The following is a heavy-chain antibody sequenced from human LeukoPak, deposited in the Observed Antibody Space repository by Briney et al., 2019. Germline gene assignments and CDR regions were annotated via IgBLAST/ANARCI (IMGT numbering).Heavy chain of an antibody. CDR2: INHGGST. V-gene: IGHV4-34*01. J-gene: IGHJ5*02. CDR3: ASDHSDSSGWFDP. Sequence: SGTLSLTCAVYGGSFSGYYWSWIRQPPGKGLEWFGEINHGGSTYYNASLKSRVTMSVDTSKNQFSLKLSSVTAADTAVYYCASDHSDSSGWFDPWGQGTLVTVSS. D-gene: IGHD2-21*02. CDR1: GGSFSGYY.